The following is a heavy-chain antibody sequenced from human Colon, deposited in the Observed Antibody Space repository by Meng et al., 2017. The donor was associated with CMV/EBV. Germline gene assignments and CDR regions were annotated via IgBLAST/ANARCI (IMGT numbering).Heavy chain of an antibody. CDR1: FSSSV. V-gene: IGHV1-3*01. CDR2: INVVDGDT. CDR3: ARARYYDNSGYYYWYFDL. D-gene: IGHD3-22*01. Sequence: FSSSVMHWVRQGPGQRLERLGWINVVDGDTKYSQKFQGRVTITRDTSASTAFMELSSLRSEDTAVYYCARARYYDNSGYYYWYFDLWGRGALVTVSS. J-gene: IGHJ2*01.